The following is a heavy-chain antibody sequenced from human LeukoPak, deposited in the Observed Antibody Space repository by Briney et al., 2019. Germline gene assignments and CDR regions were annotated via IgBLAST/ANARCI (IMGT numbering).Heavy chain of an antibody. CDR3: ARANDYGDPLPRYMDV. V-gene: IGHV4-34*01. CDR2: ISHSGGT. D-gene: IGHD4-17*01. Sequence: SETLSLTCAVYGGSFSGYYWSWIRQPPGKGLEWIGEISHSGGTDYNQSLKSRVTISVDKSKNQFSLKLSSVTAADTAVYYCARANDYGDPLPRYMDVWGKGTTVTVSS. J-gene: IGHJ6*03. CDR1: GGSFSGYY.